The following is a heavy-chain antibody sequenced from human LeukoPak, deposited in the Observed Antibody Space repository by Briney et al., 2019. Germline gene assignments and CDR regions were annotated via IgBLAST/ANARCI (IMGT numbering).Heavy chain of an antibody. CDR1: GFTFSSYG. CDR2: IRYDGSNK. Sequence: PGGSLRLSCAASGFTFSSYGMHWVRQAPGKGLEWVSFIRYDGSNKYYADSVKGRFTISRDNSKNTLYLQMNSLRAEDTAVYYCATGVRGRIPPQFDYWGQGTLVTVSS. J-gene: IGHJ4*02. CDR3: ATGVRGRIPPQFDY. D-gene: IGHD3-10*01. V-gene: IGHV3-30*02.